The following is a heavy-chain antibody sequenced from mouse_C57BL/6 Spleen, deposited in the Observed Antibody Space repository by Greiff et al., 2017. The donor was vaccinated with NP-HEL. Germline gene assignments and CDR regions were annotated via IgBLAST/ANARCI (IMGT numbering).Heavy chain of an antibody. J-gene: IGHJ2*01. D-gene: IGHD1-1*01. CDR2: IYPGSGST. CDR1: GYTFTSYW. V-gene: IGHV1-55*01. CDR3: AREGYNGSSRYYFDY. Sequence: VQLQQPGAELVKPGASVKMSCKASGYTFTSYWITWVKQRPGQGLEWIGDIYPGSGSTNYNEKFKSKATLTVATSSSTAYMPLSSLTSEDSAVYYCAREGYNGSSRYYFDYWGQGTTLTVSS.